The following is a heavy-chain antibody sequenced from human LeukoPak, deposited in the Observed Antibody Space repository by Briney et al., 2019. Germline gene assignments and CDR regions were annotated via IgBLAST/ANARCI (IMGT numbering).Heavy chain of an antibody. Sequence: GGSLRLSFAASGFTFSSYAMSWVRQAPGKGLEWVSAISGSGGSTYDADSVKGRFTISRDNSKNTLYLQMNSLRAEDTAVYYCAKDTSIGRYCTNGVCSPFDYWGQGTLVTVSS. D-gene: IGHD2-8*01. V-gene: IGHV3-23*01. J-gene: IGHJ4*02. CDR1: GFTFSSYA. CDR3: AKDTSIGRYCTNGVCSPFDY. CDR2: ISGSGGST.